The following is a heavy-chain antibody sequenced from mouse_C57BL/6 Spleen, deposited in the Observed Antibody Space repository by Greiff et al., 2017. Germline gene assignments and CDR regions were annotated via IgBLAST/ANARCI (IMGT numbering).Heavy chain of an antibody. Sequence: EVKLMESGGGLVQPGGSMKLSCAASGFTFSDAWMDWVRQSPEKGLEWVAEIRNKANNHATYYAESVKGRFTISRDDSKSSVYLQMNSLRAEDTGIYYCTHYSNPYWYFDVWGTGTTVTVSS. CDR2: IRNKANNHAT. CDR3: THYSNPYWYFDV. V-gene: IGHV6-6*01. CDR1: GFTFSDAW. D-gene: IGHD2-5*01. J-gene: IGHJ1*03.